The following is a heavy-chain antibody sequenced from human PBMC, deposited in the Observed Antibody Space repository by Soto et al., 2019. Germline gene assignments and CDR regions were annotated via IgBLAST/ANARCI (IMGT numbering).Heavy chain of an antibody. CDR1: GFTFSSYW. CDR2: IKSDGIST. Sequence: PGGSLRLSCAASGFTFSSYWMHWVRQAPGKGLVWVSRIKSDGISTTYADSVKGRFTISRDNAKNTLYLQMNSLRAEDTAVYYCARVRDSSSSYFDYWGRGALVTVSS. J-gene: IGHJ4*02. CDR3: ARVRDSSSSYFDY. D-gene: IGHD6-6*01. V-gene: IGHV3-74*01.